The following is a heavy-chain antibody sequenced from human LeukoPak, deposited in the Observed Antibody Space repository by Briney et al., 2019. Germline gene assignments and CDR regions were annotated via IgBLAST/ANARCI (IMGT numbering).Heavy chain of an antibody. D-gene: IGHD3-10*01. Sequence: GGSLRISCAASGFTFSGYAMSWVRQAPGKGLQWVSAISGSGGSTYYADSVKGRFTISRDNSKNTLYLQMNSLRAEDTAVYYCAKDMVGQYYGSGSYLYPAFDYWGQGTLVTVSS. V-gene: IGHV3-23*01. CDR2: ISGSGGST. CDR3: AKDMVGQYYGSGSYLYPAFDY. J-gene: IGHJ4*02. CDR1: GFTFSGYA.